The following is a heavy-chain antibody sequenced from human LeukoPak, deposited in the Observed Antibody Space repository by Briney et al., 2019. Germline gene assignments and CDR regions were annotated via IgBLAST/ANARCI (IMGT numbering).Heavy chain of an antibody. CDR1: GFTFSSYS. D-gene: IGHD3-9*01. Sequence: GGSLRLSCAASGFTFSSYSMNWVRQAPGKGLEWVSSISSSSSYIYYADSVKGRFTTSRDNAKNSLYLQMNSLRAEDTAVYYCARDHPSVDPDAFDIWGQGTMVTVSS. CDR2: ISSSSSYI. J-gene: IGHJ3*02. V-gene: IGHV3-21*01. CDR3: ARDHPSVDPDAFDI.